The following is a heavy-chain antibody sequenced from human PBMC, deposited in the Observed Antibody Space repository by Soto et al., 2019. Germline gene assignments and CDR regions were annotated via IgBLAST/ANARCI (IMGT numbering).Heavy chain of an antibody. J-gene: IGHJ4*02. CDR3: ARGRRDGYNFPLGY. CDR1: GGSVSSGSYY. D-gene: IGHD5-12*01. CDR2: IYYSGST. V-gene: IGHV4-61*01. Sequence: QVQLQESGPGLVKPSETLSLTCTVSGGSVSSGSYYWSWIRQPPGKGLEWIGYIYYSGSTNYNPSLKSRVTISVDTSKNQFSLKLSSVTAADTAVYYCARGRRDGYNFPLGYWGQGTLVTVSS.